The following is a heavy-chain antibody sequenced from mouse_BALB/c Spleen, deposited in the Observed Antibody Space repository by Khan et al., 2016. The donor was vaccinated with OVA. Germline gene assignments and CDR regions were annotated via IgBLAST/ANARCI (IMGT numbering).Heavy chain of an antibody. CDR1: GYTFINYW. CDR2: INPDTGNT. D-gene: IGHD1-1*01. Sequence: QVQLKQSGAELAKPGASVKMSCKASGYTFINYWIVWVKQRPGQGLEWIGYINPDTGNTESNQNFKDKATLTADKSSTTAYMQLSSLTSEDSAVYYCSRRGLRWDFDYWGQGTTLTVSS. CDR3: SRRGLRWDFDY. J-gene: IGHJ2*01. V-gene: IGHV1-7*01.